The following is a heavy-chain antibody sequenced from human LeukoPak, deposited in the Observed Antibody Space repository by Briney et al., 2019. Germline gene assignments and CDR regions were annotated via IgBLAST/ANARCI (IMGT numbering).Heavy chain of an antibody. CDR1: GFTFSSYS. Sequence: GGFLRLSCVASGFTFSSYSMNWVRQAPGKGLEWVSSISSSSSYIYYADSVKGRFTISRDNAKNSLYLQMNSLRAEDTAVYYCAREDSYYYGSGSYPFDYWGQGTLVTVSS. V-gene: IGHV3-21*01. D-gene: IGHD3-10*01. J-gene: IGHJ4*02. CDR2: ISSSSSYI. CDR3: AREDSYYYGSGSYPFDY.